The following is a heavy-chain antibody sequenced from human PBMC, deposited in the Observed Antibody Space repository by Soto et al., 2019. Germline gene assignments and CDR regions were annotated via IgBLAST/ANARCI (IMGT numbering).Heavy chain of an antibody. J-gene: IGHJ6*02. D-gene: IGHD6-19*01. CDR2: IYSIGNT. Sequence: PSGTLALGCAVCGACVWSSADGGWIRQPPGKGLEWIGSIYSIGNTYYNPSLKSGVTISADTSKNQFSLNLISVTAADTAVYYCRRSSRYSTDVWGQGITVTVSS. CDR1: GACVWSSAD. V-gene: IGHV4-38-2*01. CDR3: RRSSRYSTDV.